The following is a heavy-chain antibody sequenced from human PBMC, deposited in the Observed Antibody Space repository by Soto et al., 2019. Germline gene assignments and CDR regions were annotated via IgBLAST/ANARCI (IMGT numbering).Heavy chain of an antibody. CDR3: AKNLHPNYFDSSVADY. CDR1: RFTFSTYG. Sequence: QVPLVESGGGVVQPGGSLRLSCAASRFTFSTYGMHWVRQAPGKGLEWGAVISYDGSNKYYADSVKGRFTISRDNSKNTLYLQMNSLRLEDTSVYYCAKNLHPNYFDSSVADYWGQGTLVTVSS. J-gene: IGHJ4*02. D-gene: IGHD3-22*01. V-gene: IGHV3-30*18. CDR2: ISYDGSNK.